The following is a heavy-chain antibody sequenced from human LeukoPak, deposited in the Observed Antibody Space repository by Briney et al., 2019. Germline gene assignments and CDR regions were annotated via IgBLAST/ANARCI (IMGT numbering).Heavy chain of an antibody. CDR2: IYYSGST. D-gene: IGHD1-1*01. CDR1: GGSISSGDYY. CDR3: ARVYYNWNDGDYFDY. Sequence: PSQTLSLTCTVSGGSISSGDYYWSWIRQPPGKGLEWIGYIYYSGSTNYNPSLKSRVTISVDTSKNQFSLKLSSVTAADTAVYYCARVYYNWNDGDYFDYWGQGTLVTVSS. V-gene: IGHV4-61*08. J-gene: IGHJ4*02.